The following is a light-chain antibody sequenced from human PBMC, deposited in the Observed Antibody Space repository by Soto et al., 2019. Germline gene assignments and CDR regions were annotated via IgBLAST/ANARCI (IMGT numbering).Light chain of an antibody. V-gene: IGLV2-14*01. J-gene: IGLJ2*01. CDR1: SSDVGGYNY. Sequence: QSALTQPASVSGSPGQSITISCTGTSSDVGGYNYVSWYQQHPGKAPKLMIYEVSNRPSGVSNRFSGSKSGNTASLTISGLQAEDEDDYYCSSYTSSSIAFGGGTQLTVL. CDR2: EVS. CDR3: SSYTSSSIA.